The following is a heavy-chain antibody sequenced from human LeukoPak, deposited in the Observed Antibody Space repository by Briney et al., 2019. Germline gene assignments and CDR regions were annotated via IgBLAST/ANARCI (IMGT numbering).Heavy chain of an antibody. Sequence: ASVKVSCKASGYTFTSYYMHWVRQAPGQGLEWMGIINPSGGSTSYAQKFQGRVTMTRDTSTSTVYMELCSLRSEDTAVYYCARDVSPGPFVMATIYWGQGTLVTVSS. J-gene: IGHJ4*02. V-gene: IGHV1-46*01. CDR2: INPSGGST. CDR1: GYTFTSYY. D-gene: IGHD5-24*01. CDR3: ARDVSPGPFVMATIY.